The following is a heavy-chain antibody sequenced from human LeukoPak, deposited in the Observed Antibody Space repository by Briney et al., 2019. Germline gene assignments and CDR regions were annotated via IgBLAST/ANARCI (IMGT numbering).Heavy chain of an antibody. V-gene: IGHV1-46*01. J-gene: IGHJ6*03. CDR1: GYTFTSYY. D-gene: IGHD2-15*01. Sequence: APGRVSCTASGYTFTSYYMHWVRQAPRHGLEWRGIINPSGGSTSYAQKFQGRVTMTRDMSTSTVYMELCSLRSEDTAVYYCARGYCSGGSCYGDSGYYYYYMDVWGKGTTVTVSS. CDR2: INPSGGST. CDR3: ARGYCSGGSCYGDSGYYYYYMDV.